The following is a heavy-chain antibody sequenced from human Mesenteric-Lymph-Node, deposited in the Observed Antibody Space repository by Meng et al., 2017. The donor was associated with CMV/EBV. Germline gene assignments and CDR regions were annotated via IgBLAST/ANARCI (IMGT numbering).Heavy chain of an antibody. D-gene: IGHD2-2*01. CDR3: AVGANFDY. Sequence: GGSLRLSCAASGFTFSSYAMSWVRQAPGKGLEWVSSISSGATYIFYADSVRGRFTVSRDSAKNSFYLQMHSLRGEDTAVYYCAVGANFDYWGHGTLVTVSS. CDR2: ISSGATYI. CDR1: GFTFSSYA. J-gene: IGHJ4*01. V-gene: IGHV3-21*01.